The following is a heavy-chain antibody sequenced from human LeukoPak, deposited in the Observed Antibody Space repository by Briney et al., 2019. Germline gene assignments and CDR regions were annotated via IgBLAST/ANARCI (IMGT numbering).Heavy chain of an antibody. D-gene: IGHD5-18*01. CDR2: IYYSGST. J-gene: IGHJ4*02. V-gene: IGHV4-59*01. Sequence: SETLSLTCTVSGGSISSYYWSWIRQPPGKGLEWIGYIYYSGSTNYNPSLKSRVTISVDTSKNQFSLKLSSVTAADTAVYYCARDRRVDTAFIDYWGQGTLVTVSS. CDR3: ARDRRVDTAFIDY. CDR1: GGSISSYY.